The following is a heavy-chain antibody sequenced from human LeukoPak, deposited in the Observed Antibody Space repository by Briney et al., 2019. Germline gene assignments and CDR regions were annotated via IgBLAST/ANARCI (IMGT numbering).Heavy chain of an antibody. CDR2: MNPNSGNT. CDR3: ARSLRWIAVAGTWYYFDY. J-gene: IGHJ4*02. CDR1: GYTFTTYD. D-gene: IGHD6-19*01. V-gene: IGHV1-8*01. Sequence: ASVKVSCKASGYTFTTYDINWVRQAAGQGLEWMGWMNPNSGNTGYALKFQGRITITRNTSISTAYMELSSLTSEDTAVYYCARSLRWIAVAGTWYYFDYWGQGTLVTVSS.